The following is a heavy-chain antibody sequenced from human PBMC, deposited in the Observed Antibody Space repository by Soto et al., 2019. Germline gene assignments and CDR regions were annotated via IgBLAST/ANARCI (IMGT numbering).Heavy chain of an antibody. Sequence: PGGSLRLSWAASGFTFEDYAMHWFRQAPGKGLGGVSGISWNSGSIGYADSVKGRFTISRDNAKNSLYLQMNSLRAEDTALYSCANTDHMDVWGQGTTVTVSS. J-gene: IGHJ6*02. CDR2: ISWNSGSI. CDR1: GFTFEDYA. V-gene: IGHV3-9*01. CDR3: ANTDHMDV.